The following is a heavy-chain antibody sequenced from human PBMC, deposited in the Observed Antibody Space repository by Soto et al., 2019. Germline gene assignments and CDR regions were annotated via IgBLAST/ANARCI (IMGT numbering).Heavy chain of an antibody. CDR3: ARRYGRYCGGFNCYLYFDP. V-gene: IGHV4-39*01. J-gene: IGHJ5*02. D-gene: IGHD2-21*01. CDR1: GGSISSSNYY. CDR2: IYTSGST. Sequence: SETLSLTCTVSGGSISSSNYYWGWIRQPPGKGLEWIGNIYTSGSTYYNPSLKSRVTISADTSKNQFSLKLSTVTAADTAVYHCARRYGRYCGGFNCYLYFDPWGQGTLVTVSS.